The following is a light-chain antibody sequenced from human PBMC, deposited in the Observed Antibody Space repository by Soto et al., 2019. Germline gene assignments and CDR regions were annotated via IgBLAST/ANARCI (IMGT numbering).Light chain of an antibody. V-gene: IGKV1-39*01. CDR2: AAT. J-gene: IGKJ1*01. Sequence: IQMTQSPSSLSASVGDRVTITCRASQSISSYLNWYQQKPGKAPKLLIYAATSLQTGVPSRFSGSGSGTDFTLTISSLQPEDFATYYCQQSYDTLWTFGQGTKVDI. CDR1: QSISSY. CDR3: QQSYDTLWT.